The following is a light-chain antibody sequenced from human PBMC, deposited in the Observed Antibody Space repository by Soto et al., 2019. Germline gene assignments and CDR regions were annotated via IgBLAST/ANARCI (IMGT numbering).Light chain of an antibody. CDR3: SSYAGSRNV. CDR2: EVN. CDR1: SSDVGGYNY. Sequence: QSVPTQPPSASGSPGQSVAISCTGTSSDVGGYNYVSWYQQHPDKAPKLMIYEVNTRPSGVPDRFSGSKSGNTASLTVSGLQAEDEADYYCSSYAGSRNVFATGTKVTVL. J-gene: IGLJ1*01. V-gene: IGLV2-8*01.